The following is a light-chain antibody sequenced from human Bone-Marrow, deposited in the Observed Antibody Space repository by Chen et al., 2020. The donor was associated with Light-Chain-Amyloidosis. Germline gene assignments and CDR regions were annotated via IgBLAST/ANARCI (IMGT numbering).Light chain of an antibody. CDR1: QSLNTY. CDR3: QQSYIAPYT. Sequence: DIQMTQSPSSLSASVGDRVTVTCRASQSLNTYLNWYQHKPGKAPKLLIYAASTLQSGVPSRFRGSGSGTDFTLTITNLQAEDFATYYCQQSYIAPYTFGQGTMLEIK. CDR2: AAS. J-gene: IGKJ2*01. V-gene: IGKV1-39*01.